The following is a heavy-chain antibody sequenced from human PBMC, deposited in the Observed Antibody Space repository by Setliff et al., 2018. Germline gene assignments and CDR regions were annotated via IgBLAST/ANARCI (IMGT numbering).Heavy chain of an antibody. CDR2: VRSNSVGGTT. J-gene: IGHJ4*02. D-gene: IGHD3-10*01. Sequence: PGGSLRLSCTASGLTFADAWMSWVRQAPGKGLEWVARVRSNSVGGTTEYGAPVKGRFTISRDDSKDTVYLQMNDLKTEDTGVYYCTGRTYGHQLGDYWGQGTLVTAPQ. V-gene: IGHV3-15*01. CDR1: GLTFADAW. CDR3: TGRTYGHQLGDY.